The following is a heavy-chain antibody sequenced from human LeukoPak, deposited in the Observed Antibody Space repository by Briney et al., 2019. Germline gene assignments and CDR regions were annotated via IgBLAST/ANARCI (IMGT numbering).Heavy chain of an antibody. CDR1: GGSISSSSYY. V-gene: IGHV4-39*07. CDR2: INHSGST. CDR3: AIKWTHYD. Sequence: SETLSLTCTVSGGSISSSSYYWSWIRQPPGKGLEWIGEINHSGSTNYNPSLKSRVTISVDTSKNQFSLKLSSVTAADTAVYYCAIKWTHYDWGQGTLVTVSS. D-gene: IGHD3-16*01. J-gene: IGHJ4*02.